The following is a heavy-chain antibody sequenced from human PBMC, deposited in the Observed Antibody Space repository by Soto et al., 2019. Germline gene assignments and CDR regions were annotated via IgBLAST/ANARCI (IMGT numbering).Heavy chain of an antibody. Sequence: QLQLQESGPGLVKPSETLSLTCTVSGGSISSSSYYWGWIRQPPGKGLEWIGRIYYSGSTYYNPSRKSRVTISVDTSKNQFSLKLSCVTAADTAVYYCAREVRDYYYYYYMDVWGKGTTVTVSS. V-gene: IGHV4-39*01. CDR2: IYYSGST. CDR3: AREVRDYYYYYYMDV. CDR1: GGSISSSSYY. J-gene: IGHJ6*03. D-gene: IGHD2-21*01.